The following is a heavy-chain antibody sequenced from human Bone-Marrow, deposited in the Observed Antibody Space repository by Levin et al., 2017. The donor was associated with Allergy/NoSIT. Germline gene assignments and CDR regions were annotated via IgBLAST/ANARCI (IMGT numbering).Heavy chain of an antibody. Sequence: SETLSLTCSVSGGSVGSNGYYWGWIRQPPGKGLEWIGTIYYSGNTYYNPSLKSRVAISIDTSMNQISLKLAPVTAADTAVYYGARHGSWGGGCDYYYYYMDVWGKGTPVTV. CDR1: GGSVGSNGYY. V-gene: IGHV4-39*01. J-gene: IGHJ6*03. CDR3: ARHGSWGGGCDYYYYYMDV. CDR2: IYYSGNT. D-gene: IGHD2-21*02.